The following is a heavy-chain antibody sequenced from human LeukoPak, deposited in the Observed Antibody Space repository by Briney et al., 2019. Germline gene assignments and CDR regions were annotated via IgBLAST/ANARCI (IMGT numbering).Heavy chain of an antibody. CDR2: INPNSGGT. D-gene: IGHD1-7*01. Sequence: ASVKVSCKASGYTFTGYYMHWVRQAPGQGLEWMGWINPNSGGTNYAQKFQGRVTMTRDTSISTAYMELRSLRSDDTAMYYCARANNWNYALGYWGQGTLVTVSS. CDR3: ARANNWNYALGY. V-gene: IGHV1-2*02. J-gene: IGHJ4*02. CDR1: GYTFTGYY.